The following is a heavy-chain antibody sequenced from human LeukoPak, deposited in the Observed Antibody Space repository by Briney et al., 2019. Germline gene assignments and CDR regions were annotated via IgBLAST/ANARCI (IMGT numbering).Heavy chain of an antibody. D-gene: IGHD3-9*01. CDR3: ASDILTGYHPHDY. Sequence: PGGSLRLSCAASGFTFSSYSMNWVRQAPGKGLEWVSSISSSSSYIYYAASVKGRFTISRDNAKNSLYLQMHSLRAEDTAVYYCASDILTGYHPHDYWGQGTLVTVSS. V-gene: IGHV3-21*01. J-gene: IGHJ4*02. CDR2: ISSSSSYI. CDR1: GFTFSSYS.